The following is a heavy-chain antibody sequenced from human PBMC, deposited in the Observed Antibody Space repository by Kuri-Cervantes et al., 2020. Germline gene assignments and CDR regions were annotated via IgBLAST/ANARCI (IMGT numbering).Heavy chain of an antibody. Sequence: GSLRLSCTVSGGSVSSGSYYWSWIRQPPGKGLEWIGYIYYSGSTYYNPSLKSRVTISVDTSKNQFSLKLSSVTAADTAVYYCARLPANVVLTTPRGFFDYWGQGTLVTVSS. CDR2: IYYSGST. D-gene: IGHD2-15*01. J-gene: IGHJ4*02. V-gene: IGHV4-39*01. CDR1: GGSVSSGSYY. CDR3: ARLPANVVLTTPRGFFDY.